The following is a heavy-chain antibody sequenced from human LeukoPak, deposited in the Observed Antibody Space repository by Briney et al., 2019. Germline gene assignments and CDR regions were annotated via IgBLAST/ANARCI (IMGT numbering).Heavy chain of an antibody. CDR1: GFTVSSNY. D-gene: IGHD3-10*01. V-gene: IGHV3-66*01. J-gene: IGHJ4*02. CDR2: IYRGGNT. Sequence: PGGSLRLSCAASGFTVSSNYMSWVRQAPGKGLEWVSVIYRGGNTYSADSVKGRFSISRDNSKNTLYLRMNSLRAEDTAVYYCARDLGYYGSGTYYPSDYWGQGTLVTVSS. CDR3: ARDLGYYGSGTYYPSDY.